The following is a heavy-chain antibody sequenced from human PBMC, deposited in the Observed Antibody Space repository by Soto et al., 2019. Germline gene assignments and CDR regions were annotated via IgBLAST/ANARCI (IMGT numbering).Heavy chain of an antibody. CDR3: ARGVDTAMDTQDNYYGMAV. Sequence: QVQLVQSGAEVKKPGSSVKVSCKASGGTFSSYAISWVRQAPGQGLEWMGGIIPIFGTANYAQKFQGRVPNTADESNRSAYMEQSSLRSEDTGVYYCARGVDTAMDTQDNYYGMAVWGQGTTVTVSS. CDR2: IIPIFGTA. CDR1: GGTFSSYA. V-gene: IGHV1-69*12. D-gene: IGHD5-18*01. J-gene: IGHJ6*02.